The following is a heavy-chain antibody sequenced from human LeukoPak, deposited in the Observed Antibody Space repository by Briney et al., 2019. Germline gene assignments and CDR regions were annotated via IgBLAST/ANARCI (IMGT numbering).Heavy chain of an antibody. Sequence: PSETLSLTCAVYGGSFRGYYWNWIRQPPGKGLEWIGEINQSGSTNYNPSLKSRVTISVDTSKNHFSLKLNSVTAANTAVYYCAKARHYGDYVSSFDYWGQGTLLTVSS. J-gene: IGHJ4*02. CDR1: GGSFRGYY. D-gene: IGHD4-17*01. CDR2: INQSGST. V-gene: IGHV4-34*01. CDR3: AKARHYGDYVSSFDY.